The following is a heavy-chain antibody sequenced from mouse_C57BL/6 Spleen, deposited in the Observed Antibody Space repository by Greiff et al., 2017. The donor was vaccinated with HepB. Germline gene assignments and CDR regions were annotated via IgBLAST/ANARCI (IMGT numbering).Heavy chain of an antibody. CDR1: GFTFTDYY. J-gene: IGHJ4*01. D-gene: IGHD1-2*01. CDR2: IRNKANGYTT. Sequence: DVMLVESGGGLVQPGGSLSLSCAASGFTFTDYYMSWVRQPPGKALEWLGFIRNKANGYTTEYSASVKGRFTISRDNSQSILYLQLNALRAEDSATYYCARHYDGSPYYYAMDYWGQGTSVTVSS. CDR3: ARHYDGSPYYYAMDY. V-gene: IGHV7-3*01.